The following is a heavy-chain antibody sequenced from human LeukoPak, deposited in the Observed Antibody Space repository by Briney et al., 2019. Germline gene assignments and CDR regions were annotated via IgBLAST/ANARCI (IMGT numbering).Heavy chain of an antibody. J-gene: IGHJ4*02. Sequence: PGGSLRLSCAASGFTFSSYWMSWVRQAPGKGLEWVSDISGSGGSTYYADSVKGRFTISRDNSKNTLYLQMNSLRAEDTAVYYCAKKGYSDSSGNIDYWGQGALVTVSS. CDR1: GFTFSSYW. D-gene: IGHD3-22*01. V-gene: IGHV3-23*01. CDR2: ISGSGGST. CDR3: AKKGYSDSSGNIDY.